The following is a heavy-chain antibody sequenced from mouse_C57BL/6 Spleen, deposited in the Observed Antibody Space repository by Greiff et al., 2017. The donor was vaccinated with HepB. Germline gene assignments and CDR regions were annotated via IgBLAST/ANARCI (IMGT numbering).Heavy chain of an antibody. J-gene: IGHJ1*03. Sequence: VQLQQSGAELARPGASVKLSCKASGYTFTSYGISWVKQRTGQGLEWIGEIYPRSGNTYYNEKFKGKATLTADKSSSTAYMELRSLTSEDSAVYFCARWAHYCGSSSGYFDVWGTGTTVTVSS. CDR2: IYPRSGNT. CDR3: ARWAHYCGSSSGYFDV. D-gene: IGHD1-1*01. CDR1: GYTFTSYG. V-gene: IGHV1-81*01.